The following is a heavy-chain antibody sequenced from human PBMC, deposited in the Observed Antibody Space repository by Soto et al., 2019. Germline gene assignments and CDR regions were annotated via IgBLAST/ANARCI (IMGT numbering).Heavy chain of an antibody. CDR3: AGLVTTPYYYGMDV. V-gene: IGHV1-69*06. Sequence: QVQLVQSGAEVKKPGSSVTVSCKASVGTFSSYAISWVRQAPGQGLEWMGGIIPIYGTANYAQKFQGRVTITAAKYTSTAYMELSSLRSEDTAVYYCAGLVTTPYYYGMDVWGQGPTVTVSS. J-gene: IGHJ6*02. CDR2: IIPIYGTA. D-gene: IGHD3-22*01. CDR1: VGTFSSYA.